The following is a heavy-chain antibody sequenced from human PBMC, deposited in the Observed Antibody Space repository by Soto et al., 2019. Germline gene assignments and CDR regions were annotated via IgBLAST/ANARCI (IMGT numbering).Heavy chain of an antibody. Sequence: SETLPLSCTVSGGSVSGGTYYGSWIPQPPGKGLEWIGYIYYSGSNNYNPSIKSRVTISVDTSKNQFSLKLSYVTAADTAVYYCARDGLAGTGYYGMDVWGQGTTVTVSS. CDR1: GGSVSGGTYY. D-gene: IGHD6-19*01. J-gene: IGHJ6*02. CDR2: IYYSGSN. V-gene: IGHV4-61*01. CDR3: ARDGLAGTGYYGMDV.